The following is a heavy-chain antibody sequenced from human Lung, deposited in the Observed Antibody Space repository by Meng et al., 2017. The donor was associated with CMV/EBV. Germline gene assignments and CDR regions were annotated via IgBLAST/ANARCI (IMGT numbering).Heavy chain of an antibody. Sequence: QVQLVQSGAEVRKPGASVKVPCXASGYTFTGCFMHWVRQAPGQGLEWMGWINPNSGGTNFAQKFQGRVTMTRDTSISTVYMELSSLRPDDTAVYYCARDPSLVTGTTDYFDYWGQGTLVTVSS. CDR1: GYTFTGCF. J-gene: IGHJ4*02. D-gene: IGHD1-1*01. CDR3: ARDPSLVTGTTDYFDY. V-gene: IGHV1-2*02. CDR2: INPNSGGT.